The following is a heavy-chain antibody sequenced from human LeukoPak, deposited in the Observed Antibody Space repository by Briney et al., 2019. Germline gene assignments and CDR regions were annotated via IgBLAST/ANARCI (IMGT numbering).Heavy chain of an antibody. J-gene: IGHJ4*02. CDR2: INHSGST. Sequence: SETLSLTCAVYGGSFSGYYWSWIRQPPGKGLEWLGEINHSGSTNYNPSLKSRVTISVDTSKNQFSLKLSSVTAADTAVYYCARTQREGMVTRWIDYWGQGALVTVSS. CDR1: GGSFSGYY. CDR3: ARTQREGMVTRWIDY. D-gene: IGHD2-21*02. V-gene: IGHV4-34*01.